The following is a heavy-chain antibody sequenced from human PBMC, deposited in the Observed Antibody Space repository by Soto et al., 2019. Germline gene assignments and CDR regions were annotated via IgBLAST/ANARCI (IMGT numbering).Heavy chain of an antibody. CDR2: IYPGDSDT. Sequence: GESLKISCKGSGYSFTSYWIGWVRQMPGKGLEWMGIIYPGDSDTRYSPSFQGQVTISADKSISTAYLQWSSLKASDTAMYYCASLRIAARKGYYYGMDVLGQVTTVTVSS. J-gene: IGHJ6*02. CDR1: GYSFTSYW. D-gene: IGHD6-6*01. V-gene: IGHV5-51*01. CDR3: ASLRIAARKGYYYGMDV.